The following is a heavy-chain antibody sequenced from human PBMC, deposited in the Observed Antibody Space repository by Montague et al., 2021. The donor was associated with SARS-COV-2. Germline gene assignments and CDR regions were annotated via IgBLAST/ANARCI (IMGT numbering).Heavy chain of an antibody. Sequence: SETLSLTCTVSGGSISNYYWSWIRQPAGKGLEWIGRIYSSGNTNYNPSLKSRVTMSADTSKNQFSLKLSSVTAADTAVYYCARVRYYGSGTSLGMDVWGQGTTVTVSS. D-gene: IGHD3-10*01. V-gene: IGHV4-4*07. CDR1: GGSISNYY. CDR2: IYSSGNT. CDR3: ARVRYYGSGTSLGMDV. J-gene: IGHJ6*02.